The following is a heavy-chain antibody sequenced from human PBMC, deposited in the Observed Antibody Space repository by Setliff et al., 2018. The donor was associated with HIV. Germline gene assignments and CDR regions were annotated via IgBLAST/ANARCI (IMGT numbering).Heavy chain of an antibody. CDR1: GGSFTSRSFF. D-gene: IGHD6-6*01. Sequence: PSETLSLTCTVSGGSFTSRSFFWGWIRQPPGKGLEWIGSMHYRGTTSYNPSLKSRVTIFVDTSKNQFSLKLSSVTATDTAVYYCVRGAPRPAYYYYYYMDVWGKGTTVTVSS. V-gene: IGHV4-39*01. J-gene: IGHJ6*03. CDR3: VRGAPRPAYYYYYYMDV. CDR2: MHYRGTT.